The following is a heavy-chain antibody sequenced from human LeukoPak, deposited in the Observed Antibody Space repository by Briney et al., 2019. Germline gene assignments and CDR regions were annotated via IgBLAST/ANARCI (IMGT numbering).Heavy chain of an antibody. CDR2: IYYGGNT. V-gene: IGHV4-59*08. D-gene: IGHD3-10*01. J-gene: IGHJ4*02. CDR3: AGRRITMVREEDY. CDR1: GGSISSNY. Sequence: PSETLSLTCTVSGGSISSNYWSWIRQPPGKGLEWIGYIYYGGNTNYNPFTNYNPSLESRVTISVDTSKNQFSLKLSSVTAADTAVYYCAGRRITMVREEDYWGQGTLVTVSS.